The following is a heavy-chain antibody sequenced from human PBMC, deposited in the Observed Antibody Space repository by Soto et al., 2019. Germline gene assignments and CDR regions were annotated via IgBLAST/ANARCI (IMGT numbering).Heavy chain of an antibody. CDR2: INHSGST. J-gene: IGHJ6*02. CDR3: SRSNIVNYGTDV. Sequence: QVQLQQWGAGLLKPSETLSLTCAVYGGSFSGYYWSWIRQPPGKGLEWIGEINHSGSTNYNPSLKSRVTISVDTSKNQFSLKRSSVTAADTAVYYCSRSNIVNYGTDVWGQGTTVTVSS. CDR1: GGSFSGYY. V-gene: IGHV4-34*01. D-gene: IGHD2-21*01.